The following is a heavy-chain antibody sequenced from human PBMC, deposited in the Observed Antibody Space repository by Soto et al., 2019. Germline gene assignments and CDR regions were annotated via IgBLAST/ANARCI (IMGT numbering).Heavy chain of an antibody. D-gene: IGHD5-18*01. CDR2: ISTYNGNT. CDR3: ARGGYNHGYGRYYYYGIDV. Sequence: EASVKVSCKASGYTFTNYGINWVRQAPGQGLEWMGWISTYNGNTNYAQNLQGGVTMTTDTSTSTAYMELRSLRSDDTAVYYCARGGYNHGYGRYYYYGIDVWGQGTTVTVSS. CDR1: GYTFTNYG. V-gene: IGHV1-18*01. J-gene: IGHJ6*02.